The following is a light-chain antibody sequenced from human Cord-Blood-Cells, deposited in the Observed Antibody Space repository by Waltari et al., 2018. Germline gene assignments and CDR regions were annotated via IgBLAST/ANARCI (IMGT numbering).Light chain of an antibody. CDR1: QSVRSY. CDR3: QQRSNWPPLT. CDR2: YAS. Sequence: EIVLPQSPSTLSLSPGASATLSCRASQSVRSYLAWYQQKPGQAPRLLIYYASNMATGIPARFSGSGAGTDFTLTISSLEPEDFAVYYCQQRSNWPPLTFGGGTKVEIK. J-gene: IGKJ4*01. V-gene: IGKV3-11*01.